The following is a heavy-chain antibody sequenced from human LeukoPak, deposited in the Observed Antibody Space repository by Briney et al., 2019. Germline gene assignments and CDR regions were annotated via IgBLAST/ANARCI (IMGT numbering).Heavy chain of an antibody. Sequence: GASVKVSCKVSGYTLTELSMHWVRQAPGKGLEWMGGFDPEDGETTYAQKFQGRVTMTEDTSTDTAYMELSSLRSEDTAVYYCATDWASSYYYYGMDVWGQGTTVTVSS. CDR2: FDPEDGET. V-gene: IGHV1-24*01. D-gene: IGHD3-16*01. J-gene: IGHJ6*02. CDR3: ATDWASSYYYYGMDV. CDR1: GYTLTELS.